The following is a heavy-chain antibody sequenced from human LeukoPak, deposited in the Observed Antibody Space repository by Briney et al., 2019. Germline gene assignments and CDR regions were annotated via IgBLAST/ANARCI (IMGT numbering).Heavy chain of an antibody. J-gene: IGHJ5*02. CDR1: GFTFSNYW. CDR3: ARGAQSPYCSSTSCSHNWFDP. CDR2: IKQDGSEK. V-gene: IGHV3-7*01. Sequence: GGSLRLSCAASGFTFSNYWMYWVGQAPGKGLEGVANIKQDGSEKHYVDSVEGRFTISRDSAKNSLYLQMNSLRAEDTAVYYCARGAQSPYCSSTSCSHNWFDPWGQGTLVTVSS. D-gene: IGHD2-2*01.